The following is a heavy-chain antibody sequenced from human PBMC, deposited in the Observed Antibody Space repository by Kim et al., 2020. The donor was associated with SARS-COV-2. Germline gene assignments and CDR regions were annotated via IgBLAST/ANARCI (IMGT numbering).Heavy chain of an antibody. D-gene: IGHD6-19*01. CDR3: VRSGGWPDY. CDR2: GSNT. J-gene: IGHJ4*02. Sequence: GSNTNYPDSVGGRFTMSRDNAKNALYLQMNSRRVEDTAVYYCVRSGGWPDYWSQGTVVTVSS. V-gene: IGHV3-74*01.